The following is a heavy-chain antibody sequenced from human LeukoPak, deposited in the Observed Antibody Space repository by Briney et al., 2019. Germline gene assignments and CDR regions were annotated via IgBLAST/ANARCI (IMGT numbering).Heavy chain of an antibody. CDR3: ARDREAVAGPYFDY. Sequence: SETLSLTCTVSGGSISSYYWSWIRQPPGKGLEWIGYIYYSGSTNYNPSLKSRVTISVDTSKNQFSLKLSSVAAADTAVYYCARDREAVAGPYFDYWGQGTLVTVSS. CDR1: GGSISSYY. CDR2: IYYSGST. V-gene: IGHV4-59*01. D-gene: IGHD6-19*01. J-gene: IGHJ4*02.